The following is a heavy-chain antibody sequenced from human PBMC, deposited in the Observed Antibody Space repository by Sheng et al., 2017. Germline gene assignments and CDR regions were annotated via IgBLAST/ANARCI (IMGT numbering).Heavy chain of an antibody. CDR3: TSGFSGSHYSSILDY. Sequence: EVQLVESGGGLVKPGGSLRLSCTASGFTFSYYTMNWVRQAPGKGLEWVSSISSSSSYTYYADSVKGRFTISRDNAKNSLSLQMNSLRAEDTAVYYCTSGFSGSHYSSILDYWGQGTLVTVSS. CDR2: ISSSSSYT. V-gene: IGHV3-21*01. CDR1: GFTFSYYT. D-gene: IGHD1-26*01. J-gene: IGHJ4*02.